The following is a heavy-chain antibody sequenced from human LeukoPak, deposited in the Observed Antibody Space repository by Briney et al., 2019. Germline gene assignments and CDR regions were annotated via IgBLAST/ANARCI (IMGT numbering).Heavy chain of an antibody. CDR3: ARANYDILTGNYAFDF. J-gene: IGHJ4*02. V-gene: IGHV4-4*07. CDR1: GDSLGSYY. CDR2: ISTSGST. D-gene: IGHD3-9*01. Sequence: SETLSLTCTVSGDSLGSYYWNWIRQPAGKGLEWVGRISTSGSTNGNPSLKSRVTMSVDTSKNQFSLKLSSVTAADTALYYCARANYDILTGNYAFDFWGQGTLVTVSS.